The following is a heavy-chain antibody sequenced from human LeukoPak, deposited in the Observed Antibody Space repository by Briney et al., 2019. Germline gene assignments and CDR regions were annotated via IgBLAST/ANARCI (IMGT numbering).Heavy chain of an antibody. CDR1: GGSISSGGYY. J-gene: IGHJ4*02. D-gene: IGHD1-7*01. CDR3: ARTGTTNWNGYFDY. CDR2: IYYSGST. Sequence: PSQTLSLTCTVSGGSISSGGYYWSWIRQHPGKGLEWIGYIYYSGSTYYNPSLKSRVTISVDTSKNQFSLKLSSVTAADTAVYYCARTGTTNWNGYFDYWGQGTLVTVSS. V-gene: IGHV4-31*03.